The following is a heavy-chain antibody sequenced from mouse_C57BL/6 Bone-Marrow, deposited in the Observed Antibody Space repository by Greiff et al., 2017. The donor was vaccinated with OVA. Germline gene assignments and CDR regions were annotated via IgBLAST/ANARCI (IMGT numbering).Heavy chain of an antibody. CDR2: ISGGGGST. J-gene: IGHJ3*01. D-gene: IGHD1-1*01. V-gene: IGHV5-9*01. Sequence: EVKLVESGGGLVKPGGSLKLSCAASGFTFSSYTMSWVRQTPEKRLEWVATISGGGGSTYYPDSVKGRFTISRDNAKNTLYLQMSSLRSEDTALYYCARQNYYGSSPLAYWGQGTLVTVSA. CDR1: GFTFSSYT. CDR3: ARQNYYGSSPLAY.